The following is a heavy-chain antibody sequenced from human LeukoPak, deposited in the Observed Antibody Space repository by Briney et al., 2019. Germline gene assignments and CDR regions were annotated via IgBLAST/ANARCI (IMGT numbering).Heavy chain of an antibody. CDR2: ISSSSSYI. J-gene: IGHJ5*02. Sequence: GGSLRLSCAASGFTFSSYSMNWGRQAPGKGLEWVSFISSSSSYIYYADSVKGRFTISRDNAKNSLYLQMNSLRAEDTAVCYCARVTGWEGFDPWGQGTLVTVSS. D-gene: IGHD7-27*01. CDR3: ARVTGWEGFDP. V-gene: IGHV3-21*01. CDR1: GFTFSSYS.